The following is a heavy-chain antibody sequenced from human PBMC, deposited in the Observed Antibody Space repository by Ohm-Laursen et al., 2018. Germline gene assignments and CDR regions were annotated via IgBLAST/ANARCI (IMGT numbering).Heavy chain of an antibody. D-gene: IGHD1-1*01. CDR1: GFIFSNYA. CDR3: ARVGWNPKE. CDR2: ISVSGAGT. Sequence: SLRLSCAASGFIFSNYAMSWVRQAPGKGLEWVSGISVSGAGTDYADSVKGRFTISRDISKNTLYLQMNSLRAEDTAVYYCARVGWNPKEWGQGTLVTVSS. J-gene: IGHJ4*02. V-gene: IGHV3-23*01.